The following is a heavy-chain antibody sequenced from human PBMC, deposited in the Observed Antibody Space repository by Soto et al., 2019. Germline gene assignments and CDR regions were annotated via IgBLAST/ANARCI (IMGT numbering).Heavy chain of an antibody. CDR3: AIGDSSSSTGNY. Sequence: QVHLVQSGAEVTKAGSSVKVSCKASGGTFSSHAFSWVRQAPGQGLEWVGGIIPIFETANHAQEFQGRVTISSDESTNKVILELNNLRSDDRAIYFGAIGDSSSSTGNYWGPGTQVTVS. D-gene: IGHD6-6*01. CDR1: GGTFSSHA. CDR2: IIPIFETA. J-gene: IGHJ4*02. V-gene: IGHV1-69*01.